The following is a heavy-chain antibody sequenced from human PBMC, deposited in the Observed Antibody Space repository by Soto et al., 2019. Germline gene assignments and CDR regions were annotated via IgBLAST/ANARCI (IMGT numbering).Heavy chain of an antibody. V-gene: IGHV4-61*01. CDR3: ARGFAYFDS. Sequence: SETLSLTCTASGGSFKSGSYSWSWIRQPPGKGLEWIGYVFHTGRTSYNPSLKSRVSISMDTPKNQFSLDLDSVTAADTALYFGARGFAYFDSWGQGTLVTVSS. D-gene: IGHD3-3*01. J-gene: IGHJ4*02. CDR2: VFHTGRT. CDR1: GGSFKSGSYS.